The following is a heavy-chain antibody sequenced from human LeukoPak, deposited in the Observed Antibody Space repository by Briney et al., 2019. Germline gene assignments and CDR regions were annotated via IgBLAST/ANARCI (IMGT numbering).Heavy chain of an antibody. D-gene: IGHD3-9*01. CDR3: AKYGPDILTGYGIQYYFDY. V-gene: IGHV3-7*01. Sequence: GGSLRLSCTASGFTFGSWIIWVRQAPRKGLEWVASIKQDGSEKYYLDSVKGRFTMSRDSAKNSLYLQMSSLRAEDTAVYYCAKYGPDILTGYGIQYYFDYWGQGTLVTVSS. CDR1: GFTFGSW. CDR2: IKQDGSEK. J-gene: IGHJ4*02.